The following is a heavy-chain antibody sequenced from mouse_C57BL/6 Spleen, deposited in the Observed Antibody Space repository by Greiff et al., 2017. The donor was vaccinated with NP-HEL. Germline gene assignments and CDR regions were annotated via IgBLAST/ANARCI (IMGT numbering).Heavy chain of an antibody. J-gene: IGHJ2*01. D-gene: IGHD1-1*01. CDR1: GFTFSSYA. Sequence: EVQGVESGGGLVKPGGSLKLSCAASGFTFSSYAMSWVRQTPEKRLEWVATISDGGSYTYYPDNVKGRFTLSRDNAKNNLYLQMSHLKSEDTAMYYCARRRYPAYFDYWGQGTTLSVSS. CDR3: ARRRYPAYFDY. CDR2: ISDGGSYT. V-gene: IGHV5-4*03.